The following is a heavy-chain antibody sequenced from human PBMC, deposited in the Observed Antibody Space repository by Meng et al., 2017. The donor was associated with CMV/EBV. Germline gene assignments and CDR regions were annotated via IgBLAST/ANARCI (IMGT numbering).Heavy chain of an antibody. V-gene: IGHV1-2*02. CDR3: ARDDYSNLNWFDP. D-gene: IGHD4-11*01. Sequence: QVQLVQSGAEVKKPGASVKVSCKAYGYTFTGYYMHWARQAPGQGLEWMGWINPNNGGTNYAQKFQGRVTMTRDTSISTAYMELSRLRSDDTAVYYCARDDYSNLNWFDPWGQGTLVTVSS. CDR2: INPNNGGT. CDR1: GYTFTGYY. J-gene: IGHJ5*02.